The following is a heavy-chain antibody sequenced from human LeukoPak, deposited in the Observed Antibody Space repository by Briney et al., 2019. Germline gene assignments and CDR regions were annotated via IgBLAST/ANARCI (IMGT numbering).Heavy chain of an antibody. V-gene: IGHV3-7*01. D-gene: IGHD3-10*01. Sequence: PGGSLRLSCSASGLTFSSYWMTWVRQAPGKGLERVANIKQDGSEKYYVDSVKGRFTISRDNAKNSLYLQMNSLRAEDTAVYYCARAGYASGSYYIIVWGQGTLVTVSS. J-gene: IGHJ4*02. CDR3: ARAGYASGSYYIIV. CDR1: GLTFSSYW. CDR2: IKQDGSEK.